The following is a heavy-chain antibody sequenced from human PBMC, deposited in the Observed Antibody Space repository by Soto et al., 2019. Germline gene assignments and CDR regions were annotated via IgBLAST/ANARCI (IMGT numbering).Heavy chain of an antibody. CDR2: IIPIFVTA. V-gene: IGHV1-69*13. J-gene: IGHJ4*02. Sequence: SVKVSCRASGLTFSSYAISWVRQSPGQGLECVGGIIPIFVTANYAQKFQGRVTITADESTSTAYMELSSLRAEDTAVYECRRGVSASSGYYYVHYSGQRSMATVSS. D-gene: IGHD3-22*01. CDR3: RRGVSASSGYYYVHY. CDR1: GLTFSSYA.